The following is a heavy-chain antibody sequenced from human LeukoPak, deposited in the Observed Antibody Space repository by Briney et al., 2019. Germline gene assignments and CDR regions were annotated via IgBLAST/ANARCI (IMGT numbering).Heavy chain of an antibody. J-gene: IGHJ5*02. Sequence: ASVKVSFKASGGTFSSYSFSWVRQAPGQGLEWMGGIIPIFGTANYAQKFQGRVTITADESTSTAYMELSSLRSEDTAVYYCACDCVVRGVICWFDPWGQGTLVTVSS. CDR3: ACDCVVRGVICWFDP. V-gene: IGHV1-69*13. CDR2: IIPIFGTA. CDR1: GGTFSSYS. D-gene: IGHD3-10*01.